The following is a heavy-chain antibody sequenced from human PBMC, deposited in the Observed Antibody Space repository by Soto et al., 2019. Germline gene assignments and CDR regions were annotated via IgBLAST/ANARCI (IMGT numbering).Heavy chain of an antibody. CDR1: GFTFSSYG. CDR3: ARDLLKKGWLPHA. V-gene: IGHV3-33*01. J-gene: IGHJ5*02. D-gene: IGHD6-19*01. Sequence: PGGSLRLSCAASGFTFSSYGMHWVRQAPGKGLEWVAVIWYDGSNKYYADSVKGRFTISRDNSKNTLYLQMNSLRAEDTAVYYCARDLLKKGWLPHAWGQGTLVTVSS. CDR2: IWYDGSNK.